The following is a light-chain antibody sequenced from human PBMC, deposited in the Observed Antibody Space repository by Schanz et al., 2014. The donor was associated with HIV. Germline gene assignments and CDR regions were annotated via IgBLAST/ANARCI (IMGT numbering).Light chain of an antibody. CDR1: QSVNTNY. Sequence: IVLTQSPGTLSLSPGERATLSCWASQSVNTNYLAWFQQKPGQTPRLVIYAASTRATGIPARFSGSGSGTDFTLTISNLEPEDFAVYYCQQRSNWPITFGQGTRLEIK. CDR3: QQRSNWPIT. V-gene: IGKV3D-20*02. CDR2: AAS. J-gene: IGKJ5*01.